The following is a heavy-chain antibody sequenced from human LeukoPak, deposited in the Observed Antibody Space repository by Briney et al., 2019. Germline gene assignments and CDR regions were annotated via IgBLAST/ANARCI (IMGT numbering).Heavy chain of an antibody. V-gene: IGHV1-18*01. Sequence: GASVKVSCKASGYTFTSYGISWVRQAPGQGLEWMGWISAYNGNTNYAQKLQGRVTMITDTSTSTAYMELRSLRSDDTAVYYCARKAGLKLYYYYMDVWGKGTTVTVSS. CDR2: ISAYNGNT. J-gene: IGHJ6*03. CDR1: GYTFTSYG. D-gene: IGHD6-19*01. CDR3: ARKAGLKLYYYYMDV.